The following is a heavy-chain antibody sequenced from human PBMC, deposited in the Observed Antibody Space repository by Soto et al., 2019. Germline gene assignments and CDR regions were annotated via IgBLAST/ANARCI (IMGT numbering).Heavy chain of an antibody. Sequence: ASVKVSCKASGYTFTSYYMHCVRQAPGQGLEWMGIINPSGGSTSYAQKFQGRVTMTRDTSTSTVYMELSSLRSEDTAVYYCAREERISRAPDAFDIWGQGTMVTVSS. D-gene: IGHD2-15*01. CDR2: INPSGGST. J-gene: IGHJ3*02. CDR3: AREERISRAPDAFDI. V-gene: IGHV1-46*01. CDR1: GYTFTSYY.